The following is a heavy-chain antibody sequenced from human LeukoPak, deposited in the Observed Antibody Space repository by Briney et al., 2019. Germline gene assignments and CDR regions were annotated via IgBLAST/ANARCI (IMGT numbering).Heavy chain of an antibody. CDR1: GFTFDDYA. Sequence: GCSLRLSCAASGFTFDDYAVHWVRQAPGKGLEWVSGISWNSGSIGYADSVKGRFTISRDNAKNSLYVQMNSLRVEDTALYYCAKDDWIGWRGAFDIWGQRTMVIVSS. D-gene: IGHD6-19*01. J-gene: IGHJ3*02. V-gene: IGHV3-9*01. CDR3: AKDDWIGWRGAFDI. CDR2: ISWNSGSI.